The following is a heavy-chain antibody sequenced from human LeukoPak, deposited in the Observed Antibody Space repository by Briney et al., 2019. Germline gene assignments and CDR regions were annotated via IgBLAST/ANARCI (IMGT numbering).Heavy chain of an antibody. CDR1: GGSFSGYY. CDR2: INHGGST. V-gene: IGHV4-34*01. D-gene: IGHD3-10*01. CDR3: ARGWYNYGSKTDS. J-gene: IGHJ5*01. Sequence: PSETLSLTCAVYGGSFSGYYWSWIRQSPGTGLEWIGEINHGGSTNYNPSLMSRVSISANSSNNHFSLRLSSVIAADTALYYCARGWYNYGSKTDSWGQGTLVTVSS.